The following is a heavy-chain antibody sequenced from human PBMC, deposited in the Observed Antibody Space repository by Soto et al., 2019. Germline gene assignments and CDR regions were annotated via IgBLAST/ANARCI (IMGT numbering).Heavy chain of an antibody. CDR1: EFTFSSYA. D-gene: IGHD3-16*02. CDR3: AKYRGPGDRKQYGMDV. CDR2: ISGSGGST. Sequence: GGSLRLSCAASEFTFSSYAMSWVRQAPGKGLKWVSAISGSGGSTYYADSVKGRFTISRDNSKNTLYLQMNSLRAEDTAVYYCAKYRGPGDRKQYGMDVWGQGTTVTVSS. V-gene: IGHV3-23*01. J-gene: IGHJ6*02.